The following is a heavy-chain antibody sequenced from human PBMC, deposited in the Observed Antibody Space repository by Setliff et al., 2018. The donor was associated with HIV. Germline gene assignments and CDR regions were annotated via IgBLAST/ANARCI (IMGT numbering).Heavy chain of an antibody. J-gene: IGHJ3*02. V-gene: IGHV3-21*01. CDR3: ASFPTITASQDVFDI. Sequence: GGSLRLSCAASGFTFSSYAMNWVRQAPGKGLEWVSSISSSSSFIYYADSVRGRFTVSRDNAKNSLYLQMISLRVEDTAIYSCASFPTITASQDVFDIWGHGTVVTVSS. D-gene: IGHD4-4*01. CDR1: GFTFSSYA. CDR2: ISSSSSFI.